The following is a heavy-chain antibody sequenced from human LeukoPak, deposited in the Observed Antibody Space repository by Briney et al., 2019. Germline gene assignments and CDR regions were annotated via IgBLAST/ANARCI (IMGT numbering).Heavy chain of an antibody. D-gene: IGHD3-22*01. J-gene: IGHJ5*02. CDR2: IYYSGST. CDR3: ARGDSSSSNWFDP. Sequence: SETLSLTCTVSGGPISSYYWSWIRQPPGRGLEWIGYIYYSGSTNYNPSLKSRVTISVDTSKNQFSLKLSSVTAADTAVYYCARGDSSSSNWFDPWGQGTLVTVSS. CDR1: GGPISSYY. V-gene: IGHV4-59*01.